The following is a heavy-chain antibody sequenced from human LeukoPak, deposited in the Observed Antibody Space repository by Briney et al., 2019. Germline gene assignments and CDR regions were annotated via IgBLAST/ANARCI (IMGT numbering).Heavy chain of an antibody. CDR3: ARAPGIQLFTN. CDR2: IYSSGST. D-gene: IGHD5-18*01. Sequence: GGSLRLSCAASGFTVSSNYMSWVRQAPGKGLEWVSVIYSSGSTYYADSVKGRFTISRDNSKNTLYLQMNSLRAEDTAVYYCARAPGIQLFTNWGQGTLVTVSS. J-gene: IGHJ4*02. CDR1: GFTVSSNY. V-gene: IGHV3-53*01.